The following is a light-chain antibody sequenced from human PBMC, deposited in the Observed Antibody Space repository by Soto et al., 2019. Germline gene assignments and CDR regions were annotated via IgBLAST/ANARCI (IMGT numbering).Light chain of an antibody. V-gene: IGLV2-23*02. J-gene: IGLJ2*01. CDR2: EVS. CDR3: CSYAGIYVV. Sequence: QSVLTQPASVSGSPGQSITISCTGTSRDVGSYNLVSWYQQHPGKAPKLMIYEVSKRPSGVSNRFSGSKSGNTASLTISGLQAEDEADYYCCSYAGIYVVFGGGTKLTVL. CDR1: SRDVGSYNL.